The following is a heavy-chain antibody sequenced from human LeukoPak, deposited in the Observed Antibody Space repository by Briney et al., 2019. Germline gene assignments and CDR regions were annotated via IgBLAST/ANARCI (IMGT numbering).Heavy chain of an antibody. J-gene: IGHJ5*02. CDR2: IYYSGST. CDR1: GGSIISYY. V-gene: IGHV4-59*01. Sequence: SETLSLTCTVSGGSIISYYWSWIRQPPGKGLEWIGYIYYSGSTNYNPSLKSRVTISVDTSKNQFSLKLSSVTAADTAVYYCARLYGDYAWGQGTLVTVSS. D-gene: IGHD4-17*01. CDR3: ARLYGDYA.